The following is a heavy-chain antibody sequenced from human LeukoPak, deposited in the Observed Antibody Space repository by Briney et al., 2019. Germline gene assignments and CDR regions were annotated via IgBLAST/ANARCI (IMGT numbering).Heavy chain of an antibody. D-gene: IGHD2-2*03. CDR3: ARANGYCSSTSCLELYFDP. Sequence: GASVKVSCKASGGTFSSYAISWVRQAPGQGLEWMGGIIPIFGTANYAQKLQGRVTITTDESTSTAYMELSSLRSEDTAVYYCARANGYCSSTSCLELYFDPWGQGTLVTVSS. CDR1: GGTFSSYA. V-gene: IGHV1-69*05. J-gene: IGHJ5*02. CDR2: IIPIFGTA.